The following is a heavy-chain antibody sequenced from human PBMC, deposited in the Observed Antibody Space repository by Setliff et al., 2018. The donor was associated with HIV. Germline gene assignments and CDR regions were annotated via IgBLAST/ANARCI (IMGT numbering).Heavy chain of an antibody. D-gene: IGHD3-3*01. CDR2: INHSGSA. CDR1: GGSFSGYS. J-gene: IGHJ3*02. CDR3: ARVFQATDTFDI. Sequence: SETLSLTCAVYGGSFSGYSWIWIRQPPGKGLEWIGEINHSGSANYNPSLKSRVTISVDTSKNQFSLKLSSVTAADTAVYYCARVFQATDTFDIWGQGTMVTVSS. V-gene: IGHV4-34*01.